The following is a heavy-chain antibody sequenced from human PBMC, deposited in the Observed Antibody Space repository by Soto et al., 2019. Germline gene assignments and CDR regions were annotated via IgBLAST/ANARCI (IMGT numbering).Heavy chain of an antibody. D-gene: IGHD3-22*01. V-gene: IGHV1-69*02. J-gene: IGHJ6*02. CDR1: GGTFSSYT. CDR3: ARVWMRYYDSSGYSYYYYGMDV. Sequence: GASVKVSCKASGGTFSSYTISWVRQAPGQGLEWMGRIIPILGIANYAQKFQGRVTITADKSTSTAYMELSSLRSEDTAVYYCARVWMRYYDSSGYSYYYYGMDVWGQGTTVTVSS. CDR2: IIPILGIA.